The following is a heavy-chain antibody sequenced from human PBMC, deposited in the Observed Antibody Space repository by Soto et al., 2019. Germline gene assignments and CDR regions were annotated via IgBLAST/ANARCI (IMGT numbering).Heavy chain of an antibody. D-gene: IGHD1-26*01. CDR2: IIPIFGTA. CDR1: GGTFSSYA. CDR3: ARSASMGPRGYYYGMDV. V-gene: IGHV1-69*01. Sequence: QVQLVQSGAEVKKPGSSVKVSCKASGGTFSSYAISWVRQAPGQGLEWMGGIIPIFGTANYAQKFQDRVTITEDESTSTAYMELSSLRSEDTAVYYCARSASMGPRGYYYGMDVWGQGTTVTVSS. J-gene: IGHJ6*02.